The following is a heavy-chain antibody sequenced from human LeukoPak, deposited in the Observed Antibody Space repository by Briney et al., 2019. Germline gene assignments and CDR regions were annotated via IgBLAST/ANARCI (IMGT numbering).Heavy chain of an antibody. J-gene: IGHJ4*02. CDR3: AKDRRTTLYGEFDY. V-gene: IGHV3-23*01. Sequence: GGSLRLSCAASGLTLSSYAMSWVRQAPGKGLEWVSGISSGGVGTYYADSVKGRFTVSRDNSKNTLYLQMNSLRAEDTAVYYCAKDRRTTLYGEFDYWGQGALVTVSS. D-gene: IGHD3-3*01. CDR1: GLTLSSYA. CDR2: ISSGGVGT.